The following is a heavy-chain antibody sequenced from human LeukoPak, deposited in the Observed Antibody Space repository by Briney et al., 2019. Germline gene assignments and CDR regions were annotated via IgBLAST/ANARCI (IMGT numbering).Heavy chain of an antibody. V-gene: IGHV4-39*01. J-gene: IGHJ4*02. D-gene: IGHD3-10*01. CDR1: GGSISSSSYF. Sequence: MTSETLSLTCTVSGGSISSSSYFWGWIRQPPGKGLEWIGSMYYSGSTYYNPSLKSRVTISVDTSKNQFSLKLSSVTAADTAVYYCARTSFRGVNSGYFDYWGQGTLVTVSS. CDR2: MYYSGST. CDR3: ARTSFRGVNSGYFDY.